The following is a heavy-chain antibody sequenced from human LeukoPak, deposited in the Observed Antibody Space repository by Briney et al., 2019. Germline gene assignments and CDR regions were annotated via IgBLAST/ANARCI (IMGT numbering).Heavy chain of an antibody. J-gene: IGHJ6*03. Sequence: GGSLRLSCAASGFTFSSYAMSWVRQAPGKGLEWVSAISGSGGSTYYADSVKGPFTISRDNSKNTLYLQMNSLRAEDTAVYYCAKDGGYCSSTSCYSTYYYYYYYMDVWGKGTTVTVSS. D-gene: IGHD2-2*02. V-gene: IGHV3-23*01. CDR1: GFTFSSYA. CDR3: AKDGGYCSSTSCYSTYYYYYYYMDV. CDR2: ISGSGGST.